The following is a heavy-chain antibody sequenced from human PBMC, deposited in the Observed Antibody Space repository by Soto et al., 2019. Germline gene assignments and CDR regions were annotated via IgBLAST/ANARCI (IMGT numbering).Heavy chain of an antibody. CDR2: ISSRSTYT. J-gene: IGHJ4*02. CDR1: GFTFSDYY. V-gene: IGHV3-11*05. Sequence: QVQLVESGGGXVEPGGSLRXXXAASGFTFSDYYMTWLRQAPGKGLEWLSYISSRSTYTNYADSVQGRFTISRDNAKNSLYLQMNSLRAEDTAVYYCARGNYGWYLGDFDYWGQGTLVSVSS. CDR3: ARGNYGWYLGDFDY. D-gene: IGHD6-19*01.